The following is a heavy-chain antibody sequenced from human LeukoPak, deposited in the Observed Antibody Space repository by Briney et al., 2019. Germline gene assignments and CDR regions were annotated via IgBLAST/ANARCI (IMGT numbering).Heavy chain of an antibody. CDR1: GFTFSNYP. Sequence: GGSLRLSCVASGFTFSNYPMHWVRQAPGKRLEYGSAITSNGGSTYYANSVKGRFTISRDNSKNTLYLQMGSLRVEDTAMYYCARDKFLYYCWGQRTLVTVSS. D-gene: IGHD2-15*01. CDR3: ARDKFLYYC. CDR2: ITSNGGST. V-gene: IGHV3-64*01. J-gene: IGHJ4*02.